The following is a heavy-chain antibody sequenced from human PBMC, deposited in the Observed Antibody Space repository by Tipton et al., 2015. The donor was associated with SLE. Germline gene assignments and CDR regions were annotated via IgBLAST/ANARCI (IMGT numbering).Heavy chain of an antibody. Sequence: RSLRLSCAASGFTFSSYAMHWVRQAPGKGLEWVAVISYDGSNKYYAASVKGRFTISRDNSKNTLYLQMNSLRAEDTAVYYCAREGVDDAFDIWGQGTMVTVSS. D-gene: IGHD3-16*01. J-gene: IGHJ3*02. CDR1: GFTFSSYA. CDR3: AREGVDDAFDI. V-gene: IGHV3-30*04. CDR2: ISYDGSNK.